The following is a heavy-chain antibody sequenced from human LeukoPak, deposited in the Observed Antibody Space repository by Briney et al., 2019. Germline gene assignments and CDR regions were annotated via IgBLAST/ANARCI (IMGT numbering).Heavy chain of an antibody. V-gene: IGHV4-59*08. J-gene: IGHJ6*04. Sequence: PSETLSLTCTVSGGSTSSYYWSWIRQPPGKGLEWIGYIYYSGSTNYNPSLKSRVTISVDTSKNQFSLKLSSVTAADTAVYYCARSSWSPLVDVWGKGTTVTVSS. CDR3: ARSSWSPLVDV. CDR2: IYYSGST. D-gene: IGHD2-8*01. CDR1: GGSTSSYY.